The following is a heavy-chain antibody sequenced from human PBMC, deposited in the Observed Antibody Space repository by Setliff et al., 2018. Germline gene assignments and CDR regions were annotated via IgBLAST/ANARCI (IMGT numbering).Heavy chain of an antibody. Sequence: ASVKVSCKVSGYRLIEVSMHWVRQAPGKGLEWMGGFDPEDEETIYAQKFQGRVTMTEDTSTDTAYMELSSLRSEDTAVYYCATGAGLLWFGEYRDLDYWGQGTLVTVSS. CDR3: ATGAGLLWFGEYRDLDY. CDR1: GYRLIEVS. J-gene: IGHJ4*02. V-gene: IGHV1-24*01. CDR2: FDPEDEET. D-gene: IGHD3-10*01.